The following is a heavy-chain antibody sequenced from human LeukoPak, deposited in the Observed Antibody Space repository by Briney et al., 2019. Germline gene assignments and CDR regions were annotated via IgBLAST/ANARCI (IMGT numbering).Heavy chain of an antibody. J-gene: IGHJ6*02. Sequence: GGSLRLSCAASEFSVKYNYMTWVRQAPGKGLEWVSLLYSAGSTNYADSVKGRFTISRDDSKNTVYLQMNSLRAEDTAVYYCARTYCGGDCYSYGMDVWGQGTTVTVSS. V-gene: IGHV3-53*01. CDR1: EFSVKYNY. CDR2: LYSAGST. CDR3: ARTYCGGDCYSYGMDV. D-gene: IGHD2-21*02.